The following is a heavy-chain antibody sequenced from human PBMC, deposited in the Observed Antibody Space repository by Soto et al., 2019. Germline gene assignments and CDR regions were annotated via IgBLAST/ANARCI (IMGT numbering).Heavy chain of an antibody. Sequence: GESLKISCKASGYSFSSYWIAWVRQMPGKGLEWMGIIYPADSDIRYSESSEGHVTISVDKSISTAYLQWSSLKASDTAMYYCAKTTGSYLYYFDYWGQGTLVTVSS. CDR3: AKTTGSYLYYFDY. D-gene: IGHD1-26*01. CDR2: IYPADSDI. J-gene: IGHJ4*02. CDR1: GYSFSSYW. V-gene: IGHV5-51*01.